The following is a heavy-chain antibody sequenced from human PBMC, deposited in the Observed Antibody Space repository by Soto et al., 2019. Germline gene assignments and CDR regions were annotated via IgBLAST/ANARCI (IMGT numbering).Heavy chain of an antibody. CDR1: GGSISSYC. J-gene: IGHJ4*02. Sequence: SETLSLTCTVSGGSISSYCWSWIRQPPGKGLEWIGYIYYSGTTNYNPSLKSRVTISVDTSKSQFSLNLSSVTAADTAVYYCARLPRTGSPRYYFDSWGQGTLVTVSS. D-gene: IGHD1-1*01. CDR2: IYYSGTT. CDR3: ARLPRTGSPRYYFDS. V-gene: IGHV4-59*01.